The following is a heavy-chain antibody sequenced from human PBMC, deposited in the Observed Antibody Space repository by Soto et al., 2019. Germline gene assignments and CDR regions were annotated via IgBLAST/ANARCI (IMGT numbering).Heavy chain of an antibody. CDR1: GYTFTSYY. V-gene: IGHV1-46*01. J-gene: IGHJ4*02. Sequence: ASVKVSCKASGYTFTSYYMHWVRQAPGQGLEWMGIINPSGGSTSYAQKFQGRVTMTRDTSTSTVYMELSSLRSEDTAVYYCARIHFRGYDHRAPTYSDYWGQGTLVTVYS. CDR2: INPSGGST. D-gene: IGHD5-12*01. CDR3: ARIHFRGYDHRAPTYSDY.